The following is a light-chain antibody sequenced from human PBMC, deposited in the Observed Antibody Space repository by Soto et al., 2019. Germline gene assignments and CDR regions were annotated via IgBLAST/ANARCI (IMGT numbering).Light chain of an antibody. J-gene: IGLJ2*01. CDR2: EVS. V-gene: IGLV2-14*01. CDR1: SSDLGGYNY. Sequence: QSVLTQPASVSGSPGQSITISCTGTSSDLGGYNYVSWYQQHPGKAPKVMIYEVSNRPSGVSNRFSGSKSGNTASLTISGLQAEDEADDYCSSYTSSSTLVFGGGTKLTVL. CDR3: SSYTSSSTLV.